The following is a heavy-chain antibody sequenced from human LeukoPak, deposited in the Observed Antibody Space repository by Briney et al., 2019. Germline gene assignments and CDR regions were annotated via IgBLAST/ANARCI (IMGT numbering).Heavy chain of an antibody. J-gene: IGHJ4*02. CDR1: GGSISSYY. D-gene: IGHD5-18*01. CDR2: IYYSGST. V-gene: IGHV4-59*01. CDR3: ASGHVDTAMVFVY. Sequence: PSETLSLTCTVSGGSISSYYWSWIRQPPGKGLEWIGYIYYSGSTNYNPSLKSRVTISVDTSKNQFSLKLSSVTAADTAVYYCASGHVDTAMVFVYWGQGTLVTVSS.